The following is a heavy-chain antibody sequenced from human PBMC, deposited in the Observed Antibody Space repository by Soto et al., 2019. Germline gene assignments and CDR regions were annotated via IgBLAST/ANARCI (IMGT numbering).Heavy chain of an antibody. CDR3: ARDQAVSWYFDL. CDR1: GDSISTYY. Sequence: QVQLQESGPGLVKPSETLSLTCTVSGDSISTYYWSWIRQPAGKGLEWIGRINFSGTTNYTPSLRSRVTMSVNTSKNQFSLRLTSVSAADTAVYYGARDQAVSWYFDLGGRGTLVTVSS. CDR2: INFSGTT. V-gene: IGHV4-4*07. J-gene: IGHJ2*01. D-gene: IGHD6-19*01.